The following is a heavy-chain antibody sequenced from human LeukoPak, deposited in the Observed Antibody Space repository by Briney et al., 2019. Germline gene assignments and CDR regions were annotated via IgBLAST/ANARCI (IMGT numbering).Heavy chain of an antibody. D-gene: IGHD4-17*01. CDR1: GYTFTGYY. CDR3: ARTPRTVTTRVFDY. V-gene: IGHV1-2*02. Sequence: GASVKVSCKASGYTFTGYYMHWVRQAPGQGLEWMGWINPNSGGTNYAQKFQGRVTMTRDTSISTAYMELSRPRSDDTAVYYCARTPRTVTTRVFDYWGQGTLVTVSS. J-gene: IGHJ4*02. CDR2: INPNSGGT.